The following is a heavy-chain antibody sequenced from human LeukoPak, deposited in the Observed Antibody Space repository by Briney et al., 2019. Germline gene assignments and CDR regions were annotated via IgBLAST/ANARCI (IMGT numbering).Heavy chain of an antibody. V-gene: IGHV3-30*18. CDR1: GFTFSSYG. J-gene: IGHJ4*02. CDR2: ISYDGSHN. CDR3: AKKGAVGIAAAAFDC. D-gene: IGHD6-13*01. Sequence: PGGSLRLSSAASGFTFSSYGMHWLRQAPVKGLEWVAFISYDGSHNYYADSVKGRFTISRDNSKNTLYLQINSLRAEDTAVYYCAKKGAVGIAAAAFDCWGQGTLVTVSS.